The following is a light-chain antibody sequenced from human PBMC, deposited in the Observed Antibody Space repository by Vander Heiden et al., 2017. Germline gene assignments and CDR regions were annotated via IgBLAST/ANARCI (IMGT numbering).Light chain of an antibody. J-gene: IGKJ4*01. Sequence: PSSLSASVGDRVTSTCRASQSISSYLNWYQQKPGKAPKRLIYAASSLQSGVPSRFSGSGSWTDFTLTISSLQPEDVATYYCQQSYSTPLTVGGGTKVEIK. CDR3: QQSYSTPLT. CDR2: AAS. V-gene: IGKV1-39*01. CDR1: QSISSY.